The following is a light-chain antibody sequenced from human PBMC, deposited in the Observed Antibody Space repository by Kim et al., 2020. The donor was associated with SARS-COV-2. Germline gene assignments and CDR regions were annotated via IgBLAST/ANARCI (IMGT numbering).Light chain of an antibody. CDR2: YAS. Sequence: GDRATPSCRASQNFDTYFARYQERPGQAPRLLVYYASNRATGVPDRFSGSGSGTDFTLTISSLEPEDFSIYYCQQRNSWPPAVTFGGGTKVDIK. V-gene: IGKV3-11*01. CDR1: QNFDTY. CDR3: QQRNSWPPAVT. J-gene: IGKJ4*01.